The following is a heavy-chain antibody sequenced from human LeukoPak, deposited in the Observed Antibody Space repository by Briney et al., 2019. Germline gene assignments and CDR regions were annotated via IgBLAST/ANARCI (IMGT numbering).Heavy chain of an antibody. CDR1: GFTVSSNY. CDR2: IYSGGST. V-gene: IGHV3-53*01. J-gene: IGHJ4*02. D-gene: IGHD2-2*01. Sequence: GGSLRLSCAASGFTVSSNYMSWVRQAPGKGLEWVSVIYSGGSTYCADSVKGRFTISRDNSKNTLYLQMNSLRAEDTAVYYCARASSHCSSTSCYIGYWGQGTLVTVSS. CDR3: ARASSHCSSTSCYIGY.